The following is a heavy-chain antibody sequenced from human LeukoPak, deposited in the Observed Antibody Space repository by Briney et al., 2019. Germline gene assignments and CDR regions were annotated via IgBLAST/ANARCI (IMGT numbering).Heavy chain of an antibody. CDR1: GFTFSNAW. CDR2: IKSKTDGGTT. Sequence: TGGSLRLSCAASGFTFSNAWMSWVRQAPGKGLEWVGRIKSKTDGGTTDYAAPVKGRFTISRDDSKNTLYLQMNSLKTEDTAVYYCTTGAGVGATDYWGQGTLVTVSS. J-gene: IGHJ4*02. CDR3: TTGAGVGATDY. D-gene: IGHD1-26*01. V-gene: IGHV3-15*01.